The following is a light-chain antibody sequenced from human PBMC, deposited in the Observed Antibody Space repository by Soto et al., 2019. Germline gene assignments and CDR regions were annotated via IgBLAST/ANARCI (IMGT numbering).Light chain of an antibody. J-gene: IGKJ1*01. CDR1: QSVSTN. V-gene: IGKV3-15*01. CDR3: QQYYTWPRT. Sequence: EIVMTQSPGTLSVSPGEGATLSCRASQSVSTNLAWYQQKPDQAPRLLIYGASTTATGMPARFSGSGSGTEFTLTISSLQSEAFAVYYCQQYYTWPRTFGQGTRVEIK. CDR2: GAS.